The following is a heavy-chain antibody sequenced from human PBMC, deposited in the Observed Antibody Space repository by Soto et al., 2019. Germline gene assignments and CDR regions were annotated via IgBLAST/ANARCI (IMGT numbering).Heavy chain of an antibody. Sequence: ASVKVSCKASGYTFTSYGISWVRQAPGQGLEWMGWISAYNGNTNYAQKLQGRVTMTTDTSTSTAYMELRSLRSDDTAVYYCARDSGPLKNDFWSGYYRTFDYWGQGTLVTVSS. J-gene: IGHJ4*02. CDR3: ARDSGPLKNDFWSGYYRTFDY. CDR1: GYTFTSYG. V-gene: IGHV1-18*01. CDR2: ISAYNGNT. D-gene: IGHD3-3*01.